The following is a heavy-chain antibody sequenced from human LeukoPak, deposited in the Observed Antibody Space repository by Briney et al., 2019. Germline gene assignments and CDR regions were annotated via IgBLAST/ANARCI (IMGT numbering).Heavy chain of an antibody. V-gene: IGHV3-30*04. D-gene: IGHD5-12*01. CDR1: GFTFSSYA. Sequence: GGSLRLSCAASGFTFSSYAMHWVRQAPGKGLEWVAVISYDGSNKYYADSVKGRFTISRDNSKNTLYLQMNSLRAEDTAVYYCARVTGYSGADYGKDVWGQGTTVTVSS. CDR2: ISYDGSNK. J-gene: IGHJ6*02. CDR3: ARVTGYSGADYGKDV.